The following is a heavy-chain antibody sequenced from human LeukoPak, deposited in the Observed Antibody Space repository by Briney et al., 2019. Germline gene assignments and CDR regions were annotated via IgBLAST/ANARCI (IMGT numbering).Heavy chain of an antibody. CDR3: ARDICSGGSCYGFDY. D-gene: IGHD2-15*01. CDR2: ISSSSSYI. V-gene: IGHV3-21*01. J-gene: IGHJ4*02. CDR1: GFTFSSYS. Sequence: GGSLRLSCAASGFTFSSYSMNWVRQAPGKGLEWVSSISSSSSYIYYADSVKGRFTISRDNAKNSLYLQMNSLRAEDTAVYYCARDICSGGSCYGFDYGGQGTLVTVSS.